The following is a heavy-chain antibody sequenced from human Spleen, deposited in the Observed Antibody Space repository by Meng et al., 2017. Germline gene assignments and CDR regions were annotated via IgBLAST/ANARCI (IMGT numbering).Heavy chain of an antibody. J-gene: IGHJ1*01. CDR3: ASDRITD. CDR1: GFTFSSHW. D-gene: IGHD3-16*01. Sequence: GEALKISCAASGFTFSSHWMHWVRQAPGKGLVWLSRVSTDGTITDYADSVKGRFTISRDNAQETVFLDMNSLRVEDTAVYYCASDRITDWGQGTLVTVSS. V-gene: IGHV3-74*01. CDR2: VSTDGTIT.